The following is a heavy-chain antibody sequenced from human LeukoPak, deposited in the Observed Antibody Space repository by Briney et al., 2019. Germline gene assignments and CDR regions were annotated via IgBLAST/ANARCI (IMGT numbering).Heavy chain of an antibody. CDR1: GFTFDDYA. V-gene: IGHV3-9*01. CDR3: AKDSDIDIVATRSWFDP. D-gene: IGHD5-12*01. Sequence: GGSLRLSCAASGFTFDDYAMHWVRQAPGKGLEWGSGISWNGVTINYADSVRGRFTISRDNAKNSLYLQMNSLRAEDTALYYCAKDSDIDIVATRSWFDPWGQGTLVTVSS. J-gene: IGHJ5*02. CDR2: ISWNGVTI.